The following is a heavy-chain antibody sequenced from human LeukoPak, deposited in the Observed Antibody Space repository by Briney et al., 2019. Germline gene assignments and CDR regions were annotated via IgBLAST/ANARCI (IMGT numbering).Heavy chain of an antibody. D-gene: IGHD3-9*01. J-gene: IGHJ4*02. CDR3: ARGLRLVTPGY. CDR1: GGSFSGYY. V-gene: IGHV4-34*01. CDR2: INHSGST. Sequence: SETLSLTCAVYGGSFSGYYWSWIRQPPGKGLEWIGEINHSGSTNYNPSLKSRVTISVDTSKNQFSLKLSSVTAADTAVHYCARGLRLVTPGYWGQGTLVTVSS.